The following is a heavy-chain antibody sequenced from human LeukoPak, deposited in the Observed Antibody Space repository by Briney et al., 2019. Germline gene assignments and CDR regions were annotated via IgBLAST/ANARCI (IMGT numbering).Heavy chain of an antibody. CDR2: ISRTTSFK. V-gene: IGHV3-21*01. CDR3: VRGVIVGDV. CDR1: GFMFNNFT. Sequence: PGGSLRLSCAASGFMFNNFTMTWVRQAPGKGLEWVSSISRTTSFKYYADSLKGRFTISRDNIKNSLYLQMKSLRAEDTAVYYCVRGVIVGDVWGQGTTVTVSS. J-gene: IGHJ6*02. D-gene: IGHD1-26*01.